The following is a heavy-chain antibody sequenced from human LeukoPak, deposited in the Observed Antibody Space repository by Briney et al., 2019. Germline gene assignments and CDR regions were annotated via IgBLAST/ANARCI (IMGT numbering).Heavy chain of an antibody. V-gene: IGHV3-30-3*01. D-gene: IGHD3-9*01. CDR2: ISYDGSNK. CDR1: GFTFSSYS. J-gene: IGHJ4*02. CDR3: ARAGEMLRYFDWLSNHYFDY. Sequence: PGRSLRLSCEASGFTFSSYSVHWVRQAPGKGLEWVAVISYDGSNKYYADSVKGRFTISRDNSKNTLYLQMNSLRAEDTAVYYCARAGEMLRYFDWLSNHYFDYWGQGTLVTVSS.